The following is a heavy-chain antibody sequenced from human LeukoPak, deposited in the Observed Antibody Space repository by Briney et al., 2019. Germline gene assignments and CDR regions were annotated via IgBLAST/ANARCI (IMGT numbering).Heavy chain of an antibody. CDR3: ARCTAAASMDV. CDR2: IYYSGST. CDR1: GGSISSGGYY. Sequence: SETLSLTCTVSGGSISSGGYYWSWIRQHPGKGLEWIGYIYYSGSTYCNPSLKSRVTISVDTSKNQFSLKLSSVTAADTAVYYCARCTAAASMDVWGKGTTVTVSS. D-gene: IGHD2-15*01. J-gene: IGHJ6*03. V-gene: IGHV4-31*03.